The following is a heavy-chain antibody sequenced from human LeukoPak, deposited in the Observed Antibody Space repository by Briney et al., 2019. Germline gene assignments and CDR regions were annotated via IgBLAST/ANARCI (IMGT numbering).Heavy chain of an antibody. D-gene: IGHD6-19*01. V-gene: IGHV4-59*01. Sequence: SETLSLTCTVSGGSISSYYWSWIRQPPGKGLEWIGYIYYSGSTNYNPSLKSRVTISVDTSKSQFSLKLSSVTAADTAVYYCAGIAVAGSRFYYFDYWGQGTLVTVSS. CDR3: AGIAVAGSRFYYFDY. CDR2: IYYSGST. J-gene: IGHJ4*02. CDR1: GGSISSYY.